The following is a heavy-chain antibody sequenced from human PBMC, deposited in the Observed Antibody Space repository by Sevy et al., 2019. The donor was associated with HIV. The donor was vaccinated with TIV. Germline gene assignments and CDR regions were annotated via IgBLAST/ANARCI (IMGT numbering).Heavy chain of an antibody. CDR2: ITSSSSNYI. D-gene: IGHD1-26*01. V-gene: IGHV3-21*01. CDR3: VIDKGGSGSPHFDY. Sequence: GGSLRLSCAASGFTFSTYTMNWVRQAPGKGLEWDSSITSSSSNYIYYADSVKGRFTISRDDAKNSLYLQMNSLRDEDTAVYYCVIDKGGSGSPHFDYWGQGTLVTVSS. J-gene: IGHJ4*02. CDR1: GFTFSTYT.